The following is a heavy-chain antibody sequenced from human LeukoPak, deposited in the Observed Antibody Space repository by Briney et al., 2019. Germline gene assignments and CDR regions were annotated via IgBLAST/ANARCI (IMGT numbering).Heavy chain of an antibody. CDR3: ARDTTIFGVVIDY. Sequence: GGSLRLSCAASGFTFSSYSMNWVRQAPGKGLEWVSSINSSSYIYYADSVKGRFTISRDNAKNSLYLQMNSLRAEDTAVYYCARDTTIFGVVIDYWGQGTLVTVSS. D-gene: IGHD3-3*01. CDR2: INSSSYI. J-gene: IGHJ4*02. V-gene: IGHV3-21*01. CDR1: GFTFSSYS.